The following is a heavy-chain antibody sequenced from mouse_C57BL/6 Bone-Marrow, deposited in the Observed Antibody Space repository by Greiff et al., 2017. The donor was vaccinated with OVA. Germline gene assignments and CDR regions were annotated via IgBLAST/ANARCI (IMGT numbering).Heavy chain of an antibody. CDR1: GFTFSDYG. Sequence: EVQRVESGGGLVKPGGSLKLSCAASGFTFSDYGMHWVRQAPEKGLEWVAYISSGSSTIYYADTVKGRFTISRDNAKNTLFLQMTSLRSEDTAMYYGARPFYSNPAWFAYWGQGTLVTVSA. CDR2: ISSGSSTI. D-gene: IGHD2-5*01. CDR3: ARPFYSNPAWFAY. V-gene: IGHV5-17*01. J-gene: IGHJ3*01.